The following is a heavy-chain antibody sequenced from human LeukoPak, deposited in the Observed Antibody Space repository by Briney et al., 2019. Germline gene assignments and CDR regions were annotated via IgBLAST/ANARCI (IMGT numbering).Heavy chain of an antibody. CDR2: INYSGTC. J-gene: IGHJ5*02. D-gene: IGHD3-22*01. CDR3: ARGTMMVGP. V-gene: IGHV4-59*01. CDR1: GGSLGSYH. Sequence: PSETLSLTCSVSGGSLGSYHWSWIRQPPGKGLEWIGYINYSGTCNYNPSLKSRVSISVDTSKNQFSLKLSSATAADTAVYYCARGTMMVGPWGQGTQVTVSS.